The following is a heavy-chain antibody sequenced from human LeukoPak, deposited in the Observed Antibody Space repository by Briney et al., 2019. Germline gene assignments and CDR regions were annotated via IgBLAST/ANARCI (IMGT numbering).Heavy chain of an antibody. D-gene: IGHD3/OR15-3a*01. V-gene: IGHV3-23*01. Sequence: GSLRLSCAAPGFTFTNYAVSWVRQAPGKGLEWVSAGGSGGGTFYADSVKGRFTISRDNSENTLSLQMNSLRVEDTAVYYCASRTWTGAGYYAFDIWGQGTMVTVSS. CDR3: ASRTWTGAGYYAFDI. CDR2: GGSGGGT. J-gene: IGHJ3*02. CDR1: GFTFTNYA.